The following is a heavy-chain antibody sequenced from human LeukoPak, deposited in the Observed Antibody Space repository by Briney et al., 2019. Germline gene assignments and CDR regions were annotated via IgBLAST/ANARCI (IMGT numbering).Heavy chain of an antibody. CDR2: INHSGST. D-gene: IGHD6-6*01. CDR3: ARLGDSSSSKYFQH. Sequence: SETLSLTCTVSGASITSYYWSWNRQPPGKGLEWIGEINHSGSTNYNPSLKSRVTISVDTSKNQFSLKLSSVTAADTAEYYCARLGDSSSSKYFQHWGQGTLVTVSS. CDR1: GASITSYY. J-gene: IGHJ1*01. V-gene: IGHV4-34*01.